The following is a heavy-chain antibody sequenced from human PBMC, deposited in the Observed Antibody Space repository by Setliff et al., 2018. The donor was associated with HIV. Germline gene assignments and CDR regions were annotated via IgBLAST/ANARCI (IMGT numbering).Heavy chain of an antibody. D-gene: IGHD1-26*01. J-gene: IGHJ5*02. CDR1: GYTFTGYY. V-gene: IGHV1-2*02. CDR3: ARDLGPGGGSYRMPINWFDP. Sequence: KVSCKASGYTFTGYYMHWVRQAPGQGLEWMGWINPNSGGTNYAQKFQGRVTMTRDTSISTAYMELSRLRSDDTAVYYCARDLGPGGGSYRMPINWFDPWGQGTLVTVSS. CDR2: INPNSGGT.